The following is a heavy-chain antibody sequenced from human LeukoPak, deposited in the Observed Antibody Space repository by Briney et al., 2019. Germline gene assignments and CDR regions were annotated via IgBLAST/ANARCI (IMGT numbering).Heavy chain of an antibody. Sequence: GGSLRLSCAASGFTFSSYWMSWVRQAPGKGLEWVANIKQDGSEKYYVDSVKGRFTISRGNAKNSLYLQMNSLRAEDTAVYYCARLGYCSSTSCYDNDAFDIWGQGTMVTVSS. V-gene: IGHV3-7*01. CDR1: GFTFSSYW. D-gene: IGHD2-2*03. J-gene: IGHJ3*02. CDR2: IKQDGSEK. CDR3: ARLGYCSSTSCYDNDAFDI.